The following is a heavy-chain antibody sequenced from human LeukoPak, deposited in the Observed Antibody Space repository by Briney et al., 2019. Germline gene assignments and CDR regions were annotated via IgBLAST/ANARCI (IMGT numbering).Heavy chain of an antibody. D-gene: IGHD3-22*01. V-gene: IGHV1-46*01. J-gene: IGHJ4*02. Sequence: GASVKVSCKASGYTFTSYYMHWVRQAPGQGLEWMGIINPNGGSFSYTQKLQGRVTMTRYMSTTTVYLELSSLRSEDTAVYYCARTYYYDSRGADYWGQGTLVTVSS. CDR3: ARTYYYDSRGADY. CDR1: GYTFTSYY. CDR2: INPNGGSF.